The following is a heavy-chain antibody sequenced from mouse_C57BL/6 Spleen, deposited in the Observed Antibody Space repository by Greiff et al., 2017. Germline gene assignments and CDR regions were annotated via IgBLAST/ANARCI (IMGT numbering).Heavy chain of an antibody. CDR1: GYTFTSYW. V-gene: IGHV1-52*01. D-gene: IGHD2-2*01. CDR3: ARGGYDGYYAMDY. Sequence: QVQLQQPGAELVRPGSSVKLSCKASGYTFTSYWMHWVKQRPIQGLEGIGNIDTSDSETPYHQKFKDKATLTVDKSSSTAYMQLSSLASEDAAVYCGARGGYDGYYAMDYWGQGTSVTVSS. J-gene: IGHJ4*01. CDR2: IDTSDSET.